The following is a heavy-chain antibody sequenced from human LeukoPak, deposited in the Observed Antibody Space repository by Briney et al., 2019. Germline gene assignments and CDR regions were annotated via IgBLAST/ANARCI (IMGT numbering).Heavy chain of an antibody. V-gene: IGHV1-8*01. D-gene: IGHD3-10*01. CDR3: ARLGARDYYGSGSYYKILLRAYYYYMDV. J-gene: IGHJ6*03. Sequence: ASVKVSCKASGYTFTSNALNWVRQSPGQGLEWMGWMNPNSGNTGYAQKFQGRVTMTRNTSISTAYMELSSLRSEDTAVYYCARLGARDYYGSGSYYKILLRAYYYYMDVWGKGTTVTISS. CDR2: MNPNSGNT. CDR1: GYTFTSNA.